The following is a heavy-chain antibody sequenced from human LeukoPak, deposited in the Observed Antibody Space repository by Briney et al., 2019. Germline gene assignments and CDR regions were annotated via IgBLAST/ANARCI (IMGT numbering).Heavy chain of an antibody. V-gene: IGHV3-7*01. CDR3: ARDYWRSIDH. J-gene: IGHJ4*02. D-gene: IGHD1-1*01. CDR1: GFTFSSYA. CDR2: IKEDGSAK. Sequence: PGGSLRLSCAASGFTFSSYAMSWVRQAPGKGLESVAIIKEDGSAKYYLDSVKGRFTISRDNAKNSLYLEMNSLRAEDTAVYYCARDYWRSIDHWGQGTLVTVSS.